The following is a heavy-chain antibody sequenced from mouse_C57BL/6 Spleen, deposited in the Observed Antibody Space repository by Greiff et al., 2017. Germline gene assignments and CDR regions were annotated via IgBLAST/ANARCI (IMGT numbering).Heavy chain of an antibody. Sequence: VPLQQPGAELVKPGASVKLSCKASGYTFTSYWMQWVKQRPGQGLAWIGEIDPSDSYTNYNQKFKGKATLTVDTSSSTAYMQLSSLTSEDSAVYYCAREGYYWGQGTTLTVSS. CDR1: GYTFTSYW. J-gene: IGHJ2*01. CDR2: IDPSDSYT. V-gene: IGHV1-50*01. CDR3: AREGYY.